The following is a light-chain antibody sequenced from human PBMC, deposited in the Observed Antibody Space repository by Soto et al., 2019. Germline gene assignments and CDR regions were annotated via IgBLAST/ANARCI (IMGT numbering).Light chain of an antibody. CDR1: QSVRTY. CDR2: DAS. CDR3: QQRSSWPIT. Sequence: EIVLTQSPGTLSLSPGERATLSCRPSQSVRTYLAWYQQKPGQAPRLLIYDASNRATGIPARFSGSGSGTDFTLTISSLEPEDFAVYFCQQRSSWPITFGPGTKVDI. V-gene: IGKV3-11*01. J-gene: IGKJ3*01.